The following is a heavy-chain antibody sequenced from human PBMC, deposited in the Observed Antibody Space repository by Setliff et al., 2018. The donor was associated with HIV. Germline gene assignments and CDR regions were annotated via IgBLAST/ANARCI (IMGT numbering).Heavy chain of an antibody. V-gene: IGHV4-34*01. Sequence: PSETLSLTCAVYSGSFSGYYWSWPRQPLGRGLEWIGEINQGGTTNYNPSLKSQATISVDRSKNQFSLKLSSVTAADTAVYYCARHGTYEAHYSYMDVWGKGTTVTVSS. J-gene: IGHJ6*03. CDR1: SGSFSGYY. CDR2: INQGGTT. D-gene: IGHD1-1*01. CDR3: ARHGTYEAHYSYMDV.